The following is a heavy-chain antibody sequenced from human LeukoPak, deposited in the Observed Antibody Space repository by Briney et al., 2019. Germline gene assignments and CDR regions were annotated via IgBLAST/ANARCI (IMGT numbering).Heavy chain of an antibody. CDR1: GFTLSGYW. CDR3: AKDGVSYYYDSSGYPEYFQH. Sequence: GGSLRLSCAASGFTLSGYWMHWVRQAPGKGLEWVSAISGSGGSTYYADSVKGRFTISRDNSKNTLYLQMNSLRAEDTAVYYCAKDGVSYYYDSSGYPEYFQHWGQGTLVTVSS. CDR2: ISGSGGST. D-gene: IGHD3-22*01. J-gene: IGHJ1*01. V-gene: IGHV3-23*01.